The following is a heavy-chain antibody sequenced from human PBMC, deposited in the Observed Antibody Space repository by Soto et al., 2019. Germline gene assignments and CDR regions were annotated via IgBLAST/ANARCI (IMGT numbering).Heavy chain of an antibody. CDR1: GYSFANYW. V-gene: IGHV5-51*01. Sequence: GESLKISCKGSGYSFANYWIGWVRQMPGKGLEWMGIIYPGDSDSRYSPSFRGQVSMSGDKSISTAYLHWSSLKASDTAMYYCARLSRSHTAMVLYWGQGTLVTVSS. J-gene: IGHJ4*02. CDR3: ARLSRSHTAMVLY. CDR2: IYPGDSDS. D-gene: IGHD5-18*01.